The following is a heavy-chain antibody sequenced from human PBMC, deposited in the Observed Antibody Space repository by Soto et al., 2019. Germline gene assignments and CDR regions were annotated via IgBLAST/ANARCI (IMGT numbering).Heavy chain of an antibody. CDR3: ARVSGLYYYSSCYYKKDASSI. V-gene: IGHV3-30-3*01. Sequence: GSLRLSCAASGFTLSSYAMHWVRQAPGKGLEWVAVISYDGSNKYYADSVRGRFTISRDNSKNTLYLQMNSLRAEDTAVYYCARVSGLYYYSSCYYKKDASSISGQGTMVIVS. CDR1: GFTLSSYA. D-gene: IGHD3-22*01. CDR2: ISYDGSNK. J-gene: IGHJ3*02.